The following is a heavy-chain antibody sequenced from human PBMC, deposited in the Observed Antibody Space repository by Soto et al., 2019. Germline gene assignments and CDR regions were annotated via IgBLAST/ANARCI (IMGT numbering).Heavy chain of an antibody. CDR1: VGSIISDCYY. Sequence: QVQLQESGPGLVKPSQTLSLTCTVSVGSIISDCYYWSWLRQHPGKGLECIGYIYYSLSTYYNPSRKCRVIISVVTSKNWFSLKLSSVTAADTAVYYCAVEPSIWGQGTMVTVSS. V-gene: IGHV4-31*03. J-gene: IGHJ4*02. CDR3: AVEPSI. CDR2: IYYSLST.